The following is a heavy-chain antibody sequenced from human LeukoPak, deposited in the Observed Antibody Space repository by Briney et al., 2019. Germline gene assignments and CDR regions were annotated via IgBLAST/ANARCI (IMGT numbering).Heavy chain of an antibody. D-gene: IGHD6-13*01. CDR3: AKSMQYSSTPADY. CDR2: ISGSGGTT. CDR1: GFAFSRHA. Sequence: PGGSLILSCAASGFAFSRHAMTWVRQTPGKGLQWVSAISGSGGTTYYADSVKGRFTISRDNSKNTLYLQMNSLRAEDTAVYYCAKSMQYSSTPADYWGQGTLVSVSS. J-gene: IGHJ4*02. V-gene: IGHV3-23*01.